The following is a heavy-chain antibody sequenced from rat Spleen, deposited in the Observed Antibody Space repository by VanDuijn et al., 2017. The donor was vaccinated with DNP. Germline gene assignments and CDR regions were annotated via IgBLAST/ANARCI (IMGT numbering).Heavy chain of an antibody. CDR3: TREREPSNSPYYFDC. D-gene: IGHD1-10*01. J-gene: IGHJ2*01. CDR1: GFSLTTNG. Sequence: QVQLKESGPGLVQPSQTLSLTCTVSGFSLTTNGVSWVRQPPGKGLEWIAAISSGGNTYYNSALKSRLSISRDTSNSQVFLRMNSLQTEDTAIYFCTREREPSNSPYYFDCWGQGVMVTVSS. V-gene: IGHV2S12*01. CDR2: ISSGGNT.